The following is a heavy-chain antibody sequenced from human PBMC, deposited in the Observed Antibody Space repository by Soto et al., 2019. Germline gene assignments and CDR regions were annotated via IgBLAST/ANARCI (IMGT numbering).Heavy chain of an antibody. CDR3: ARVSDWNYWFDP. V-gene: IGHV1-3*01. D-gene: IGHD1-7*01. CDR2: INAGNGNT. CDR1: GYTFTSYA. J-gene: IGHJ5*02. Sequence: ASVKGSCKASGYTFTSYAMHWVRQAPGQRLEWMGWINAGNGNTKYSQKFQGRVTITRDTSASTAYMELSSLRSEDTAVYYCARVSDWNYWFDPWGQGTLVTVSS.